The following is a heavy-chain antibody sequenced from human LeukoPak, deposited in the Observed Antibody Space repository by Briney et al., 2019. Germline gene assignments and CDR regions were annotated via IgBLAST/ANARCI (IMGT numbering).Heavy chain of an antibody. J-gene: IGHJ4*02. D-gene: IGHD3-10*01. V-gene: IGHV4-34*01. Sequence: SETLSLTCAVYGGSFSGYYWSWIRQPPGKGLEWIGEINHSGSTNYNPSLKSRVTISVDTSKNQFSLKLSSVTAADTAVYYCARGRVLLWFGTKNRFDYWGRGTLVTVSS. CDR3: ARGRVLLWFGTKNRFDY. CDR1: GGSFSGYY. CDR2: INHSGST.